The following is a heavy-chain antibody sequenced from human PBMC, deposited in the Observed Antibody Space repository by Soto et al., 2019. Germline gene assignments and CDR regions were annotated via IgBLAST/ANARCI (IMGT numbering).Heavy chain of an antibody. Sequence: ESGPTLVNPTQTLTLTCTFSGFSLSTSGVGVGWIRQPPGKALEWLALIYWDDDKRYSPSLKSRLTITKDTSKNQVVLTMTNMDPVDTATYYCAHTYCSSTSCYFVYWFDPWGQGTLVTVSS. J-gene: IGHJ5*02. CDR3: AHTYCSSTSCYFVYWFDP. CDR2: IYWDDDK. CDR1: GFSLSTSGVG. V-gene: IGHV2-5*02. D-gene: IGHD2-2*01.